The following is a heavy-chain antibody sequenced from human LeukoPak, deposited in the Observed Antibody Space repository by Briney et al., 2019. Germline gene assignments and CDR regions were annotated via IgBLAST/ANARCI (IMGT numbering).Heavy chain of an antibody. CDR1: GFTFSDHY. Sequence: PGESLRLSCAASGFTFSDHYMDWVRQAPGKGLEWVGRIRNKANSHTTEYAASVKGRFTISRDDSKNSLYLQMNSLKTEDAAVYYCATGRVGHSSGYPHFAYWGQGTLVTV. V-gene: IGHV3-72*01. D-gene: IGHD3-22*01. J-gene: IGHJ4*02. CDR3: ATGRVGHSSGYPHFAY. CDR2: IRNKANSHTT.